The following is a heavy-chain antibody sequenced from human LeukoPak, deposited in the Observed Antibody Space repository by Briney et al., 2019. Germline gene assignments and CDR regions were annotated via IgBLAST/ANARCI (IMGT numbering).Heavy chain of an antibody. D-gene: IGHD5-18*01. CDR3: ARVDPGEAAFDI. V-gene: IGHV1-69*13. CDR2: IIPIFGTA. Sequence: ASVKVSCKASGYTFTAYYMHWVRQAPGQGLEWMGGIIPIFGTANYAQKFQGRVTITADESTSTAYMELSSLRSEDTAVYYCARVDPGEAAFDIWGQGTMVTVSS. CDR1: GYTFTAYY. J-gene: IGHJ3*02.